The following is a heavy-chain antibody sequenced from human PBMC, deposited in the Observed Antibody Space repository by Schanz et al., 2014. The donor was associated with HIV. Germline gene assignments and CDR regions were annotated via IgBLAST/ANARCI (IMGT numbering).Heavy chain of an antibody. J-gene: IGHJ6*02. V-gene: IGHV3-33*08. CDR1: GFMFSSYG. D-gene: IGHD3-10*01. CDR2: IWYDGSNK. CDR3: ARGSGPYYYYYGMDV. Sequence: VQLLESGGGLVQPGGSLRLSCAASGFMFSSYGMHWVRQAPGKGLEWGAVIWYDGSNKYYADSVKGRFTISRDNSKNTLYLQMNSLRAEDTAVYYCARGSGPYYYYYGMDVWGQGTTVTVSS.